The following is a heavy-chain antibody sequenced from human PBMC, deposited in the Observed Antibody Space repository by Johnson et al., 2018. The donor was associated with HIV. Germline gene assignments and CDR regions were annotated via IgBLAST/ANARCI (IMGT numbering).Heavy chain of an antibody. D-gene: IGHD3-16*01. V-gene: IGHV3-15*01. CDR2: IKSKTDGGTT. Sequence: VQLVESGGGVVQPGGSLRLSCAASGFTFSNAWMSWVRQAPGKGLEWVGRIKSKTDGGTTDYAAHVKGRFTISRDDSKNTLYLQMNSLKTEDTAVYYCTTDLGGDDAFDIWGQGTMVTVSS. CDR3: TTDLGGDDAFDI. J-gene: IGHJ3*02. CDR1: GFTFSNAW.